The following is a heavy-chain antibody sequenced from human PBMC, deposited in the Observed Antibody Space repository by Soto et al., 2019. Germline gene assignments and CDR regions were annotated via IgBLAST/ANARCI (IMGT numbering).Heavy chain of an antibody. CDR2: IYHSGST. J-gene: IGHJ6*02. D-gene: IGHD4-17*01. Sequence: SETLSLTCAVSGGSISSSNWWSWVRQPPGKGLEWIGEIYHSGSTNYNPSLKSRVTISVDKSKNQFSLKLSSVTAAATAVYYCARAASHGDYYYYYGMDVWGQGTTVTVSS. V-gene: IGHV4-4*02. CDR3: ARAASHGDYYYYYGMDV. CDR1: GGSISSSNW.